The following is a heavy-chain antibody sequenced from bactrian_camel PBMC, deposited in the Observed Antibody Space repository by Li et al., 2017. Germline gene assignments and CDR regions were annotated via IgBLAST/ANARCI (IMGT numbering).Heavy chain of an antibody. Sequence: VQLVESGGGLVHPGGSLRLSCAASVFTDTRYCMSWYRQAPGKEREFVSGVDYAGSTRYADSVEGRFTMTRDNAKNTVYLQMNSLKPEDTGVYYCVRDGLNWPSFGYWGQGTQVTVS. CDR2: VDYAGST. D-gene: IGHD8*01. V-gene: IGHV3S10*01. CDR1: VFTDTRYC. J-gene: IGHJ6*01. CDR3: VRDGLNWPSFGY.